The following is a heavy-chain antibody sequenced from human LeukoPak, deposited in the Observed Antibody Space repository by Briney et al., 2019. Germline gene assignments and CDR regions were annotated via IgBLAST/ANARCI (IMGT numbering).Heavy chain of an antibody. D-gene: IGHD6-6*01. CDR2: IFYTGTT. J-gene: IGHJ5*02. Sequence: SETLSLTCTVSGGSIGSDNYYWDWIRQPPGKGLEFIAGIFYTGTTYYNPSLKSRVTISVDTSKNQFSLKLSSVTAADTAVYYCARDNDYGSSCFDPWGQGTLVTVSS. CDR1: GGSIGSDNYY. CDR3: ARDNDYGSSCFDP. V-gene: IGHV4-39*07.